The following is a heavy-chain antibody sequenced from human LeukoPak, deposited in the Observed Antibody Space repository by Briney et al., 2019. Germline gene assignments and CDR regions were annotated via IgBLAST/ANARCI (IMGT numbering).Heavy chain of an antibody. CDR3: AFSYYDFWSGYFSGPYYYYMDV. J-gene: IGHJ6*03. Sequence: PSETLSLTCTVSGGSISSSSYYWGWIRQPPGKGLEWIGSIYYSGSTYCNPSLKSRVTISVDTSKNQFSLKLSSVTAADTAVYFCAFSYYDFWSGYFSGPYYYYMDVWGKGTTVTVSS. CDR2: IYYSGST. D-gene: IGHD3-3*01. V-gene: IGHV4-39*01. CDR1: GGSISSSSYY.